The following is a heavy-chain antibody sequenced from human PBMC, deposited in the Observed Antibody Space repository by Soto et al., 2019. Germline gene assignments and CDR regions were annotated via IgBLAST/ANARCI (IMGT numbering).Heavy chain of an antibody. CDR1: GFTFSSYA. J-gene: IGHJ6*03. CDR2: ISGSGGST. Sequence: GGSLRLSCAASGFTFSSYAMSWVRQAPGKGLEWVSAISGSGGSTYYADSVKGRFTISRDNSKNTLYLQMNSLRAEDTAVYYCAKDRIAVAGTYYYYYMDVWGKGTTVTVSS. V-gene: IGHV3-23*01. CDR3: AKDRIAVAGTYYYYYMDV. D-gene: IGHD6-19*01.